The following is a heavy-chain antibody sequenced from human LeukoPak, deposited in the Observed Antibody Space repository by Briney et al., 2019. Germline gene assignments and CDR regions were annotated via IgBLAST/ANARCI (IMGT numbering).Heavy chain of an antibody. CDR3: ARDRFSSAWYVGYYYYYGMDV. J-gene: IGHJ6*02. D-gene: IGHD6-19*01. CDR2: ISHDGSNK. V-gene: IGHV3-30-3*01. CDR1: GFTFSSYG. Sequence: GSLRLSCAASGFTFSSYGMHWVRQAPGKGLEWVAVISHDGSNKYYADSVKGRFTISGDNSKNTLYLQMNSLRAEDTAVYYCARDRFSSAWYVGYYYYYGMDVWGQGTTVTVSS.